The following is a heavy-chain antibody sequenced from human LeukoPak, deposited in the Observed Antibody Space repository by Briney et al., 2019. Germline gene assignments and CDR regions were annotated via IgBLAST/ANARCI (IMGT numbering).Heavy chain of an antibody. J-gene: IGHJ6*02. Sequence: GESLKISCKGSGYRFTTYWIGWVRQMPGKGLEWMGIINPDNSDTRYSPSYQGQVTISADKSTSTAYLQWSSLKTSDTAMYYCARQGSCDSTRCYVYYHSGMDVWGQGTTVTVSS. CDR2: INPDNSDT. CDR1: GYRFTTYW. CDR3: ARQGSCDSTRCYVYYHSGMDV. D-gene: IGHD2-2*01. V-gene: IGHV5-51*01.